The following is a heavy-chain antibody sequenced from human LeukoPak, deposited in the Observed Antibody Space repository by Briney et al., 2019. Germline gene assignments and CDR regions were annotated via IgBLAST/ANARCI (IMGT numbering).Heavy chain of an antibody. CDR2: IVVGSGIT. CDR1: GFTFTSSA. V-gene: IGHV1-58*02. CDR3: AASSGSPKGLDY. J-gene: IGHJ4*02. D-gene: IGHD1-26*01. Sequence: SVKVSCKASGFTFTSSAMQWVRQARGQRLEWIGWIVVGSGITNYAQKFQERVTITRDMSTSTAYMELSSLRSEDTAVYYCAASSGSPKGLDYWGQGTLVTVSS.